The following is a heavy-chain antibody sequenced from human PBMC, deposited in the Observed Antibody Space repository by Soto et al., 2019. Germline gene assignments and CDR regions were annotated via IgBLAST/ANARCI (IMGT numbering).Heavy chain of an antibody. D-gene: IGHD6-19*01. CDR3: AKVSVAGTDY. CDR2: ISGSGGST. J-gene: IGHJ4*02. CDR1: GFTFSSYA. V-gene: IGHV3-23*01. Sequence: GGSLRLSCAASGFTFSSYAMSWVRQAQGKGLEWVSAISGSGGSTNYADSVKGRFTISRDNSKNTLYVQMNSLRAEDTTVYYCAKVSVAGTDYWGQGTLVTVSS.